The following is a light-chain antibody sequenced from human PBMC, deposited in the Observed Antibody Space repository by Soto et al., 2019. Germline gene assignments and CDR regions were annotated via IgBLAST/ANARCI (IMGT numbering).Light chain of an antibody. CDR2: DVS. CDR3: SSYTSSSTLKV. Sequence: QSSLTQPACVSGSPGQSITISYTGTSSDVGGYNYVSWYQQHPGKAPKLMIYDVSNRPSGVSNRFSGSKSGNTASLTISGLQAEDEADYYCSSYTSSSTLKVFGGGTKLTVL. CDR1: SSDVGGYNY. J-gene: IGLJ2*01. V-gene: IGLV2-14*01.